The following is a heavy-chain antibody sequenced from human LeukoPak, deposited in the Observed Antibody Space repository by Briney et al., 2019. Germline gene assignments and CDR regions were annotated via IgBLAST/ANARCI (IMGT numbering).Heavy chain of an antibody. J-gene: IGHJ4*02. V-gene: IGHV3-73*01. CDR1: GFTFSGSA. Sequence: GGSLKLSCAASGFTFSGSAMHWVRQASGKGLEWVGRIRSKANSYATAYAASVKGRFTISRDDSKNTAYLQMNSLKTEDTAVYYCTCAVRGDITDYWGQGTLVTVSS. D-gene: IGHD3-10*01. CDR3: TCAVRGDITDY. CDR2: IRSKANSYAT.